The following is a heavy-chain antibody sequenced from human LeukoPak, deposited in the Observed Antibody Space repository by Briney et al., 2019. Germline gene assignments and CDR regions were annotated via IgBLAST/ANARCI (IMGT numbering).Heavy chain of an antibody. J-gene: IGHJ4*02. CDR1: GLTFSSYW. V-gene: IGHV3-7*01. D-gene: IGHD6-13*01. CDR2: IKPDGSGK. Sequence: GGSLRLSCAASGLTFSSYWMSWVRQAPGKGPEWVANIKPDGSGKYYVDSVKGRFTISRDHAENSLFLHMSSLRAEDTAVYYCARCAVAAAGDYWGRGTLVTVSS. CDR3: ARCAVAAAGDY.